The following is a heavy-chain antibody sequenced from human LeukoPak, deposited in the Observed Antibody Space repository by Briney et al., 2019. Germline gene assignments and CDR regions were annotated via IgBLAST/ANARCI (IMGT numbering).Heavy chain of an antibody. CDR3: ARGTSRLLWFGELLSLNWFDP. V-gene: IGHV4-34*01. Sequence: PSETLSLTCAVYGGSFSGYYWSWIRQPPGKGLEWIGEINHSGSTNYNPSLKSRVTISVDTSKNQFSLKLSSVTAADTAVYYCARGTSRLLWFGELLSLNWFDPWGQGTLVTVSS. D-gene: IGHD3-10*01. CDR1: GGSFSGYY. CDR2: INHSGST. J-gene: IGHJ5*02.